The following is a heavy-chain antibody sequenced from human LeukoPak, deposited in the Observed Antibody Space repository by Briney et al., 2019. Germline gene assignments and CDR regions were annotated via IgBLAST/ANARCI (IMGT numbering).Heavy chain of an antibody. D-gene: IGHD3-22*01. CDR2: IYYSGST. V-gene: IGHV4-39*01. Sequence: RTSETLSLTCTVSGGSVSSGSYYWGWIRQPPGKGLEWIGSIYYSGSTYYNPSLKSRVTISVDTSKNQFSLKLSSVTAADTAVYYCARNYYDSSGYDAFDIWGQGTMVTVSS. J-gene: IGHJ3*02. CDR1: GGSVSSGSYY. CDR3: ARNYYDSSGYDAFDI.